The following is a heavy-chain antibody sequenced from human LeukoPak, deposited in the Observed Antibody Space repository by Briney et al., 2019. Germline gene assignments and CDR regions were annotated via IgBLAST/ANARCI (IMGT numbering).Heavy chain of an antibody. CDR1: GGSISSGGYY. J-gene: IGHJ5*02. CDR2: IYYSGST. V-gene: IGHV4-31*03. CDR3: AKSWRPRRWPDSFDP. Sequence: SETLSLTCTVSGGSISSGGYYWSWIRQHPGKGLEWIGYIYYSGSTYYNPSLKSRVTISVDTSKNQFSLKLSSVTAADTAVYYCAKSWRPRRWPDSFDPWGQGTLVTVSS. D-gene: IGHD5-24*01.